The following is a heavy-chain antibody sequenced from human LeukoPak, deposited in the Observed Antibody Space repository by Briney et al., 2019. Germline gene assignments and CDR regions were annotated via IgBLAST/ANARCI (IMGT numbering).Heavy chain of an antibody. Sequence: SETLSLTCTVSGGSISSYYWSWLRQPPGKGLEYIGYTHYSGSTNYNPSLKSRVTISLDTSGNQFSLKLSSVTAADTAVYYCASGYCGGACQLGGVDMWGQGTMVTVSS. D-gene: IGHD2-21*02. J-gene: IGHJ3*02. CDR3: ASGYCGGACQLGGVDM. V-gene: IGHV4-59*01. CDR1: GGSISSYY. CDR2: THYSGST.